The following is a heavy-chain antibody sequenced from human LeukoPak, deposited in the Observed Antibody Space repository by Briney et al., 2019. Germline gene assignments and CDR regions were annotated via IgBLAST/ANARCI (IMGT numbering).Heavy chain of an antibody. J-gene: IGHJ3*02. Sequence: SQTLSLTCTVSGGSISSGGYYWSWIRQHPGKGLEWIGYIYYSGSTYYNPSLKSRVTISVDTSKNQFSLKLSSVTAADTAVYYCARGIRRDGYNSGAFDIWGQGTMVTVSS. V-gene: IGHV4-31*03. CDR1: GGSISSGGYY. CDR3: ARGIRRDGYNSGAFDI. CDR2: IYYSGST. D-gene: IGHD5-24*01.